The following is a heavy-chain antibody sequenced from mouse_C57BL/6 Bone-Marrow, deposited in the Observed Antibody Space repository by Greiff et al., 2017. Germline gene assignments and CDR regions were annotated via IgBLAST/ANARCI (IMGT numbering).Heavy chain of an antibody. CDR2: ISDGGSYT. D-gene: IGHD3-2*02. CDR3: ARGTAQATTSYYFDY. V-gene: IGHV5-4*03. J-gene: IGHJ2*01. CDR1: GFTFSSYA. Sequence: EVKLMESGGGLVKPGGSLKLSCAASGFTFSSYAMSWVRQTPEKRLAWVATISDGGSYTYYPDNVKGRFTISRDNAKNNLYLQMSHLKSEDTAMYYCARGTAQATTSYYFDYWGQGTTLTVSS.